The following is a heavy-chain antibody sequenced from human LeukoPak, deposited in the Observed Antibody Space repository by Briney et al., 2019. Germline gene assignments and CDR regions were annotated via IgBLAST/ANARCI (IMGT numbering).Heavy chain of an antibody. V-gene: IGHV1-2*02. Sequence: ASVKVSCKASGYTFTGYYMHWVRQAPGQGLEWMGWINPNSGGTNYAQKFQGRVTMTRDTSISTAYMELSRLRSDDTAVYYCARVRNYYGSGSYVYWGQGTLVTVSS. CDR2: INPNSGGT. CDR3: ARVRNYYGSGSYVY. CDR1: GYTFTGYY. J-gene: IGHJ4*02. D-gene: IGHD3-10*01.